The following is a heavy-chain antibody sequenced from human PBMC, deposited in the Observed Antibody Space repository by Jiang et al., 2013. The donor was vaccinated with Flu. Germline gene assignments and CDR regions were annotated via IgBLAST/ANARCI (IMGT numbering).Heavy chain of an antibody. CDR2: MSYSGST. V-gene: IGHV4-61*01. D-gene: IGHD2-2*01. CDR1: GGSVSRVSHY. CDR3: VRLYCSRTSCYLDP. J-gene: IGHJ5*02. Sequence: GSGLVKPSETLSLTCTVSGGSVSRVSHYWSWIRQPPGKGLEWIGYMSYSGSTNYNPSLKSRVTISVDTSKNQFSLKLNSVTAADTAVYYCVRLYCSRTSCYLDPW.